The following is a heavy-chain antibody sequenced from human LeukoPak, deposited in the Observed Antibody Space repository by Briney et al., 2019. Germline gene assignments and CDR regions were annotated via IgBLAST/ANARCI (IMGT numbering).Heavy chain of an antibody. D-gene: IGHD2-21*02. CDR2: IDTSGGST. Sequence: PGGSLRLSCAASGFTFSSYAMSWVRQAPGKGLEWVSAIDTSGGSTFYADSVKGRFTISRDNSKNALFLQVNSLRAEDTAVYFCAKEIVVTAIRSNFDYWGQGTLVTASS. CDR1: GFTFSSYA. V-gene: IGHV3-23*01. CDR3: AKEIVVTAIRSNFDY. J-gene: IGHJ4*02.